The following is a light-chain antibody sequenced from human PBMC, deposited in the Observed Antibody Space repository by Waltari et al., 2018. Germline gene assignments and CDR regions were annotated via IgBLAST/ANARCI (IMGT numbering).Light chain of an antibody. J-gene: IGKJ2*01. CDR2: ATS. CDR1: QDISNY. V-gene: IGKV1-9*01. CDR3: QQLKTFPPT. Sequence: IHLSQSPSSLSASVGDRVIITCRASQDISNYLAWHQQKPGKAPKLLIYATSTLQSGVPSRFSGSGSGTDFTLTISRLQPEDSATYYCQQLKTFPPTFGQGTKLEFK.